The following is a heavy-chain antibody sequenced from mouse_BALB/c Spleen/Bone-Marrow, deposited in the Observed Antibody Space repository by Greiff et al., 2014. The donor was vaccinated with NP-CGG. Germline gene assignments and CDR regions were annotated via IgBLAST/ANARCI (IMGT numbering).Heavy chain of an antibody. J-gene: IGHJ3*01. Sequence: VQLQQSGPQLVRPGASVKISCKASGYSFTSYWMHWVKQRPGHGLEWIGMIDPSDSETRLNQKFKDKATLTVDKSSSTAYMQLSSPTSEDSAVYYCASPSDGNPFAYWGQGTLVTVSA. CDR2: IDPSDSET. CDR1: GYSFTSYW. CDR3: ASPSDGNPFAY. D-gene: IGHD2-1*01. V-gene: IGHV1S127*01.